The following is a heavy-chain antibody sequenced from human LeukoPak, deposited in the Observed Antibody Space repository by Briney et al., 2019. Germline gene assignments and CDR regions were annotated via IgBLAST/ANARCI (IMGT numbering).Heavy chain of an antibody. CDR1: RFTFSSYA. Sequence: GGSLRLSCAASRFTFSSYAMHWVRQAPGKGLEYVSAISSNGGSTYYANSVKGRFTISRDNSKNTLYLQMGSLRAEDMAVYYCARGQFLEWLLQDYWGQGTLVTVSS. J-gene: IGHJ4*02. CDR2: ISSNGGST. D-gene: IGHD3-3*01. V-gene: IGHV3-64*01. CDR3: ARGQFLEWLLQDY.